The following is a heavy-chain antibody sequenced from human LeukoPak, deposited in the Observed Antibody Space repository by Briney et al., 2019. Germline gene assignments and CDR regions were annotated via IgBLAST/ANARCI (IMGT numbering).Heavy chain of an antibody. Sequence: PGGSLRLSCAASGFTFSSYSMNWIRQAPGKGLEWVSYISSSSSTIYYADSVKGRFTISRDNAKNSLYLQMNSLRAEDTAVYYCARDHVPATAADWGQGTLVTVSS. CDR3: ARDHVPATAAD. V-gene: IGHV3-48*01. J-gene: IGHJ4*02. CDR2: ISSSSSTI. CDR1: GFTFSSYS. D-gene: IGHD2-2*01.